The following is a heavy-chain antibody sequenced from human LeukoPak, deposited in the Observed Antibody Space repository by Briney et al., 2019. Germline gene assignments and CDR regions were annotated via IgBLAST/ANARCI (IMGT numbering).Heavy chain of an antibody. J-gene: IGHJ6*03. CDR1: GFTFSSYG. CDR2: IRFDGSNK. V-gene: IGHV3-30*02. CDR3: AKGNCGGDCYTYYYFYMDV. D-gene: IGHD2-21*02. Sequence: GGSLRLSCAASGFTFSSYGMHWVRQAPGKGLEWVAFIRFDGSNKYYADSVKGRFTIYRDNSKLYLQMNGLRAEDTAVYYCAKGNCGGDCYTYYYFYMDVWGKGTTVTVSS.